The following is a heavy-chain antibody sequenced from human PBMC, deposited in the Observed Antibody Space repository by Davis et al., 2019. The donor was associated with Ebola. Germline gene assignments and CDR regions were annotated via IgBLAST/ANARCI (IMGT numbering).Heavy chain of an antibody. J-gene: IGHJ4*02. CDR3: ARGAGIRTVAADY. D-gene: IGHD6-19*01. V-gene: IGHV5-51*01. Sequence: PGGSLRLSCKGSGYSFTSYWIGWVRQMPGKGLEWMGIIYPGDSDTRYSPSFQGQVTISADKSISTAYLQWSSLKASDTAMYYCARGAGIRTVAADYWGQGTLVTVSS. CDR1: GYSFTSYW. CDR2: IYPGDSDT.